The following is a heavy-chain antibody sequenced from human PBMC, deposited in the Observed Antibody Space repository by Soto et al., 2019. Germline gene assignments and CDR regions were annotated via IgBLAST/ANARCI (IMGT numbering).Heavy chain of an antibody. D-gene: IGHD3-3*01. CDR1: GGSFSGYY. Sequence: PSETLSLTCAVYGGSFSGYYWSWIRQPPGKGLEWIGEINHSGSTNYNPSLKSRVTISVDTSKIQFSLKLSSVTAADTAVYYCARFTIFGVVIKTYGMDVWGQGTTVTVSS. V-gene: IGHV4-34*01. CDR2: INHSGST. CDR3: ARFTIFGVVIKTYGMDV. J-gene: IGHJ6*02.